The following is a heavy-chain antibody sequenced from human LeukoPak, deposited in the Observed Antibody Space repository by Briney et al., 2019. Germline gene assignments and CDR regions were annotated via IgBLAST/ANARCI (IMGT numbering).Heavy chain of an antibody. V-gene: IGHV3-30-3*01. D-gene: IGHD3-10*01. Sequence: GRSLRLSCAASGFTFSNYAMHWVRQAPGKGLEWVAVISYDGSNKYYADSVKGRFTISRDNSKNTLYLQMNSLRAEDTAVYYCARDSHYYGSGSYYPSMDYWGQGTLVTVSS. CDR2: ISYDGSNK. J-gene: IGHJ4*02. CDR3: ARDSHYYGSGSYYPSMDY. CDR1: GFTFSNYA.